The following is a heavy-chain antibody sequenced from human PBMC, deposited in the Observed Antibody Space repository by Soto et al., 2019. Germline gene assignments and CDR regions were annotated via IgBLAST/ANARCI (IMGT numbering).Heavy chain of an antibody. V-gene: IGHV4-59*01. CDR2: IYYSGST. CDR3: ARASPLYGDYEADYYYGMDV. CDR1: GGSISSYY. Sequence: SETLSLTCTVSGGSISSYYWSWIRQPPGKGLEWIGYIYYSGSTNYNPSLKSRVTISVDTSKNQFSLKLSSVTAADTAVYYCARASPLYGDYEADYYYGMDVWGQGTTVTVSS. D-gene: IGHD4-17*01. J-gene: IGHJ6*02.